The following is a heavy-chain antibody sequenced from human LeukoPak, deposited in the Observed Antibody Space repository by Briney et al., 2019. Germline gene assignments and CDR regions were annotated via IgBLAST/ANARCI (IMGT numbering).Heavy chain of an antibody. CDR2: IRYDGSNK. CDR3: ARDRSSDFWSKNLDY. D-gene: IGHD3-3*01. V-gene: IGHV3-30*02. Sequence: SGGSLRLSCAASGFTFSSYGMHWVRQAPGKGLEWVAFIRYDGSNKYYADSVKGRFTISRDNSKNTLYLQMNSLRAADTAVYYCARDRSSDFWSKNLDYWGQGTLVTVSS. CDR1: GFTFSSYG. J-gene: IGHJ4*02.